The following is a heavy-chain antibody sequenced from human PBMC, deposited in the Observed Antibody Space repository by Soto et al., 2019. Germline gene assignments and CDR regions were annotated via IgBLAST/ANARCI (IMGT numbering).Heavy chain of an antibody. Sequence: QERLVQSGAEVKKPGSSVKVSCKASGVSFSTNAITWVRQAPGQGLEWMGGIIPRIGIGNYAQKFQGRVILTADETTAPAFLEIRNLTPDDTAVYYCARDTTGSGWSPEIWFERWGQGNRVTVSS. V-gene: IGHV1-69*01. J-gene: IGHJ5*02. D-gene: IGHD6-19*01. CDR1: GVSFSTNA. CDR2: IIPRIGIG. CDR3: ARDTTGSGWSPEIWFER.